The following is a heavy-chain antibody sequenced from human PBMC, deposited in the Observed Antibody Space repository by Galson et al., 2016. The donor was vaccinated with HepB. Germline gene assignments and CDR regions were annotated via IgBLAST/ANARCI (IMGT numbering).Heavy chain of an antibody. CDR3: ARDTAGRRIDS. V-gene: IGHV3-33*01. D-gene: IGHD6-6*01. CDR1: GFTFSAYG. CDR2: IWYDASRK. J-gene: IGHJ4*02. Sequence: SLRLSCAASGFTFSAYGMHWVRQAPGKGLEWVAVIWYDASRKYSGDFVKGRFTISRDNSRNTVSLQMNSLRAEDTALYYCARDTAGRRIDSWGQGTLVTVSS.